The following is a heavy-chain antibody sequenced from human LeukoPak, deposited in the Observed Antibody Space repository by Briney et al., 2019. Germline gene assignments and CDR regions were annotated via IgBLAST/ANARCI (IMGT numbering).Heavy chain of an antibody. D-gene: IGHD6-13*01. CDR2: TDYRSKWNN. CDR1: GDSLSSKSAA. Sequence: QTLSLTCAISGDSLSSKSAAWSWTRQYPTRGLELLGRTDYRSKWNNDYAGSVKRRITINPDTSKNQFSLQLNSVTPEDTAVYYCAKSIAAAGTRWYFDLWGRGTLVTVSS. V-gene: IGHV6-1*01. CDR3: AKSIAAAGTRWYFDL. J-gene: IGHJ2*01.